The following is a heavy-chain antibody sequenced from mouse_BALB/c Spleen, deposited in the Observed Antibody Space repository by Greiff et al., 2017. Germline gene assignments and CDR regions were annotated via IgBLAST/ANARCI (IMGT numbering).Heavy chain of an antibody. CDR2: IRLKSNNYAT. CDR1: GFTFSNYW. J-gene: IGHJ4*01. CDR3: TPIYDGSIWAMDY. V-gene: IGHV6-6*02. D-gene: IGHD2-3*01. Sequence: EVKLQESGGGLVQPGGSMKLSCVASGFTFSNYWMNWVRQSPEKGLEWVAEIRLKSNNYATHYAESVKGRFTISRDDSKSSVYLQMNNLRAEDTGIYYCTPIYDGSIWAMDYWGQGTSVTVSS.